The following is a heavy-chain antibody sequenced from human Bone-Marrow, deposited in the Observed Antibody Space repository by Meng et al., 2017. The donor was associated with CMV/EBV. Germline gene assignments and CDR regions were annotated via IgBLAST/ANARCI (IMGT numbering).Heavy chain of an antibody. Sequence: ASGFTFSSYSMNWVRQAPGKGLEWVSSISSSSSYIYYADSVKGRFTISRDNAKNSLYLQMNSLRAEDTAVYYCARVGMTTVGPVDYWGQGTLVTVSS. V-gene: IGHV3-21*01. J-gene: IGHJ4*02. CDR3: ARVGMTTVGPVDY. CDR1: GFTFSSYS. D-gene: IGHD4-17*01. CDR2: ISSSSSYI.